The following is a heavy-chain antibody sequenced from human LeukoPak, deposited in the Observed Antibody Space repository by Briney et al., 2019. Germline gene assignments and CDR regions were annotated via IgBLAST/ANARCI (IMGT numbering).Heavy chain of an antibody. D-gene: IGHD3-10*01. J-gene: IGHJ4*02. V-gene: IGHV3-21*01. CDR2: ISSSSSYI. CDR3: ARDGSGVFDY. CDR1: GFTFRHYS. Sequence: PGGSLRLSCAASGFTFRHYSMNWGRQAPGTGLEWVSSISSSSSYIYYADSVKGPFTISRDNAKNSLYLQMNSLRAEDTAVYYCARDGSGVFDYWGQGTLVTVSS.